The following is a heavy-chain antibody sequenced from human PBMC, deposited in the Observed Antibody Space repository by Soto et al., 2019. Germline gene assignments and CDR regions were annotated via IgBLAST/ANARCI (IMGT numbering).Heavy chain of an antibody. CDR1: GFTFSSDG. D-gene: IGHD6-19*01. V-gene: IGHV3-30*03. J-gene: IGHJ4*02. CDR3: ATDSKEVADTKSDFDY. CDR2: ISYDGSNK. Sequence: QVQLVESGGGVVQPGRSLRLSCAASGFTFSSDGMHWVRQAPGQGLEWVAVISYDGSNKYYADSVKGRFTISRDNSKNTLYLQMNSLRAEDTAVYYCATDSKEVADTKSDFDYWGQGTLVTVSS.